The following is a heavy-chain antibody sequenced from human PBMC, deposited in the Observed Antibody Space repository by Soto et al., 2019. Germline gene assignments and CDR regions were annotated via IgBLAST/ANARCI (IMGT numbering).Heavy chain of an antibody. V-gene: IGHV4-59*11. CDR2: IYYSGST. J-gene: IGHJ4*01. CDR3: ARVGGYYGDYPNFEY. Sequence: PSQPLSLTFTVSLGSIIGHDCSWLRQPPGKGLDWMGNIYYSGSTNSTPSRRSRVTISVDTSRNQFSLKLRSLTVADTAVYYCARVGGYYGDYPNFEYWGHGTLVAVSS. D-gene: IGHD4-17*01. CDR1: LGSIIGHD.